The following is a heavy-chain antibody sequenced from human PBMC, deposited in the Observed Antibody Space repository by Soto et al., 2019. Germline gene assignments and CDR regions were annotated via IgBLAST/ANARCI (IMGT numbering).Heavy chain of an antibody. D-gene: IGHD6-19*01. CDR2: INPSGGST. J-gene: IGHJ2*01. CDR3: ARAYIAVAGHWYFDL. V-gene: IGHV1-46*03. Sequence: ASVKVSCKASGYAFTSSYMRWVRQAPGQGLEWMGKINPSGGSTSYAQKFQGRVTMTRDTSTSTVYMELSSLRSEDTAVYYCARAYIAVAGHWYFDLWGRGTLVTVSS. CDR1: GYAFTSSY.